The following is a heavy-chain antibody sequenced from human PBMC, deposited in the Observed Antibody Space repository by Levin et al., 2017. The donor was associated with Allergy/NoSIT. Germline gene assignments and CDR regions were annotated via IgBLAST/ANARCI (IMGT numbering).Heavy chain of an antibody. Sequence: GESLKISCQASGYTFNSYWIGWVRQMPGKGLEWMGIIYPGDSETRYGPSFQGQVTISADQSTRRVYLQWNSLKASDSAMYYCATLGHSSSWYRSPFDFWGQGTLVTVSS. D-gene: IGHD6-13*01. CDR2: IYPGDSET. CDR3: ATLGHSSSWYRSPFDF. J-gene: IGHJ4*02. CDR1: GYTFNSYW. V-gene: IGHV5-51*01.